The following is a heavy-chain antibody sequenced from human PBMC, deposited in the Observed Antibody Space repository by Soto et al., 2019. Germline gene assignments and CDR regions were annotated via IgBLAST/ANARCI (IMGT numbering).Heavy chain of an antibody. CDR3: ARGFGAPSHGMDV. V-gene: IGHV4-30-2*01. CDR2: TYQSGST. D-gene: IGHD3-16*01. Sequence: QLQLQESGSGLVKPSQTLSLTCAVSGGSISSGGYSWSWIRQPPGKGLEWIGYTYQSGSTYYNPSRKRRVTIAGDRSKNQFSLKVSSVTAADTAVYYCARGFGAPSHGMDVWCQGTTVTVSS. J-gene: IGHJ6*02. CDR1: GGSISSGGYS.